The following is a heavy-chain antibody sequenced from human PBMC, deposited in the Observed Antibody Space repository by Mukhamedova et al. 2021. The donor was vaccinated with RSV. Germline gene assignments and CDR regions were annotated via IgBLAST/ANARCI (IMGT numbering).Heavy chain of an antibody. D-gene: IGHD3-10*01. CDR3: ARDGEGHWFDP. V-gene: IGHV1-69*04. J-gene: IGHJ5*02. CDR2: IPILGIA. Sequence: IPILGIANYAQKFQGRVTITADKSTSTAYMELSSLRSEDTAVYYCARDGEGHWFDPWGQGTLATVSS.